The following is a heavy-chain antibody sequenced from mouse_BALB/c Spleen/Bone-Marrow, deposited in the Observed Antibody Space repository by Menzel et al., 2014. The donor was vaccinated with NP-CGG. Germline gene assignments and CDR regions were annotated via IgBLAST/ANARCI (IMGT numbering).Heavy chain of an antibody. Sequence: VQLQQSDAELVKPGASVKMSCKASGYTFTDHAIHWVKQKPEQDLEWIGYISPGNGDIKYNEKFKGKATLTADKSSSTAYMQLNSLTSEDSAVYFCKSNNYGSSRGFVYWGQGTPVTVSA. J-gene: IGHJ3*01. V-gene: IGHV1S53*02. CDR3: KSNNYGSSRGFVY. D-gene: IGHD1-1*01. CDR1: GYTFTDHA. CDR2: ISPGNGDI.